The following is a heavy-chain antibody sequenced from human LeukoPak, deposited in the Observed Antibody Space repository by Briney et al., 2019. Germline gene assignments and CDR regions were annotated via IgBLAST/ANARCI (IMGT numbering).Heavy chain of an antibody. V-gene: IGHV4-59*01. D-gene: IGHD5-18*01. CDR3: ARENGYSHSDAFDI. CDR2: IYYSGIT. J-gene: IGHJ3*02. CDR1: GGSISSYY. Sequence: KPSETLSLTCTVSGGSISSYYWTWIRQPPGKGLEWIGYIYYSGITNYNPSLKSRVTISVDTSKNQFSLKLSSVTAADTAVYYCARENGYSHSDAFDIWGQGTMVTVSS.